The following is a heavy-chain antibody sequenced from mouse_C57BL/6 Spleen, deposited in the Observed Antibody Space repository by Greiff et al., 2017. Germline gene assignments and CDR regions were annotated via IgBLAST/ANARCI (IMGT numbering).Heavy chain of an antibody. CDR1: GYAFSSSW. Sequence: QVQLQQSGPELVKPGASVKISCKASGYAFSSSWMNWVKQRPGKGLEWIGRIYPGDGDTNYNGKFKGKATLTADKSSSTAYMQLSSLTSEDSAVYFCARIYYGNYDAMDYWGQGTSVTVSS. CDR2: IYPGDGDT. D-gene: IGHD2-1*01. CDR3: ARIYYGNYDAMDY. J-gene: IGHJ4*01. V-gene: IGHV1-82*01.